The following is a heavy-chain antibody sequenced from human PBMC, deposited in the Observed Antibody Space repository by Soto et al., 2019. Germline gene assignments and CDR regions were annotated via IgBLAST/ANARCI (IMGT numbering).Heavy chain of an antibody. Sequence: QITLRESGPTLVQPTQTLTLTCTLSGVSLSTSGEGVGWIRQPPGKALEWLALIYWDDDKRFSPSLKSRLATTXAXSXXQVVMTMTDMAPEDTAIYYCAHRQRTVVVGAPFDLWGQGSQVTVSS. J-gene: IGHJ4*02. CDR1: GVSLSTSGEG. V-gene: IGHV2-5*02. CDR3: AHRQRTVVVGAPFDL. CDR2: IYWDDDK. D-gene: IGHD2-15*01.